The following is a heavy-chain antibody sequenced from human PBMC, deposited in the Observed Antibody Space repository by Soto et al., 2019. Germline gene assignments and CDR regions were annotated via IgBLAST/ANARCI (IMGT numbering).Heavy chain of an antibody. CDR1: GGSISSYY. D-gene: IGHD2-15*01. CDR3: AREGRYCSGGSCSIVDP. CDR2: IYYSGST. J-gene: IGHJ5*02. Sequence: KPSETLSLTCTVSGGSISSYYWSWIRQPPGKGLEWIGYIYYSGSTNYNPSLKSRVTISVDTSKNQFSLKLSSVTAADTAVYYCAREGRYCSGGSCSIVDPWGQGTLVTVSS. V-gene: IGHV4-59*01.